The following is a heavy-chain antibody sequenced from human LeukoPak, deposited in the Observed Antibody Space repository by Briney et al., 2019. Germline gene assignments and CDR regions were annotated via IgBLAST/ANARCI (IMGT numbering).Heavy chain of an antibody. CDR3: TLLPERSSWAWGAFDI. Sequence: GGSLRLSCAASGFTVSSNYMSWVRQAPGRSLEWVAIIYSGGSTYYADSVKGRFTISRDNSKNTLYLQMNSLRVEDTAVYCCTLLPERSSWAWGAFDIWGQGTMVTVSS. CDR2: IYSGGST. D-gene: IGHD6-13*01. J-gene: IGHJ3*02. CDR1: GFTVSSNY. V-gene: IGHV3-53*01.